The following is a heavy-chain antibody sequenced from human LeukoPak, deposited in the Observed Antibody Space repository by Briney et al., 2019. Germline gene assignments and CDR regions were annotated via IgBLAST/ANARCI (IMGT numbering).Heavy chain of an antibody. V-gene: IGHV3-74*01. D-gene: IGHD5-12*01. Sequence: PGGSLRLSCAVSGFTFRTYWMHWVRQVPGEGLVWVSRINEDGSITNYADSVKGRFSISRDNAKNTLYLQMNSLRAEDTAVYYCARWGYSGYDSVDYWGQGTLVTVSS. J-gene: IGHJ4*02. CDR3: ARWGYSGYDSVDY. CDR2: INEDGSIT. CDR1: GFTFRTYW.